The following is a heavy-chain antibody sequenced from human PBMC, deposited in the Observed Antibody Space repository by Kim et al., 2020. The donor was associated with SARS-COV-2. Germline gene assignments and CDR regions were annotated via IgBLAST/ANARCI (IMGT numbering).Heavy chain of an antibody. J-gene: IGHJ6*02. CDR2: INAGNGNT. CDR1: GYTFTSYA. D-gene: IGHD3-10*01. V-gene: IGHV1-3*01. CDR3: ARLYGSGSYSYYYGMDV. Sequence: ASVKVSCKASGYTFTSYAMHWVRQAPGQRLEWMGWINAGNGNTKYSQKFQGRVTITRDTSASTAYMELSSLRSEDTAVYYCARLYGSGSYSYYYGMDVWGQGTTVTVSS.